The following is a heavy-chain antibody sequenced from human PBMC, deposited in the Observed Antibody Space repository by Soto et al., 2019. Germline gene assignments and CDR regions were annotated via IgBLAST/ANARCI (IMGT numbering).Heavy chain of an antibody. CDR3: ARASLHVDTAMVTGIYYYYGMDV. V-gene: IGHV6-1*01. J-gene: IGHJ6*04. CDR2: TYYRSKWYN. D-gene: IGHD5-18*01. CDR1: VDSVSSNSAA. Sequence: PSQTLSLTCAISVDSVSSNSAAWNWIRQSPSRGLEWLGRTYYRSKWYNDYAVSVKNRITINPDTSKNHFSLQVNSVPPEDTAVYYCARASLHVDTAMVTGIYYYYGMDVWGKGTTVTVSS.